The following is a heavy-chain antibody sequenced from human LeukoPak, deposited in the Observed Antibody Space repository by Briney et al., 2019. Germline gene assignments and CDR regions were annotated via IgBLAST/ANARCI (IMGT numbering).Heavy chain of an antibody. CDR2: INPYTGNT. V-gene: IGHV1-18*01. J-gene: IGHJ4*02. CDR1: GYTFTIYG. D-gene: IGHD3-10*01. Sequence: ASLKVSCKASGYTFTIYGISWVREAPGQGLEWMGWINPYTGNTNNAQKIRGRVTLTTDTHTSTAYMELRSLRSDDTAVYYCAREYYGSGSYLRREFDYWGQGTLVTVSS. CDR3: AREYYGSGSYLRREFDY.